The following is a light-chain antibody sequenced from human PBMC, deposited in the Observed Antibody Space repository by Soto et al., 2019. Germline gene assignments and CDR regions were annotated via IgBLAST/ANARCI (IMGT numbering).Light chain of an antibody. J-gene: IGKJ1*01. CDR2: DGS. CDR3: QQRTKCRWT. V-gene: IGKV3-11*01. CDR1: HSVGSN. Sequence: IVLTQSPTIMSQSPVDRATXSCRASHSVGSNLAWYQHNPGQSPRLLIFDGSYRASGMPVRFRGSGSGTDFTLTIASLEPEDFAIYYCQQRTKCRWTFGPRTKV.